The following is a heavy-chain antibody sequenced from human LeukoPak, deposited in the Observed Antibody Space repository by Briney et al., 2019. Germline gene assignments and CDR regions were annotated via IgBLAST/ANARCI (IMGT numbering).Heavy chain of an antibody. CDR1: GGTFSSYA. D-gene: IGHD5-18*01. CDR2: IIPIFGTA. V-gene: IGHV1-69*13. CDR3: ATRATAMARVYYYYGMDV. J-gene: IGHJ6*02. Sequence: EASVKVSCKASGGTFSSYAISWVRQAPGQGLEWMGGIIPIFGTANYAQKFQGRVTITADESTSTAYMELSSLRSEDTAVYYCATRATAMARVYYYYGMDVWGQGTTVTVSS.